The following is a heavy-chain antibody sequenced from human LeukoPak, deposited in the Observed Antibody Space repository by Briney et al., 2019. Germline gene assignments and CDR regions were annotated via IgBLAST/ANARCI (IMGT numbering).Heavy chain of an antibody. CDR2: INPNSGGT. V-gene: IGHV1-2*02. D-gene: IGHD1-7*01. J-gene: IGHJ5*02. CDR3: ARVLPNWNYRNGWFDP. Sequence: GASVKVSCKASGYTFTDYYMHWVRQAPGQGLEWMGWINPNSGGTNYAQKFQGRVTMTRDTSISTAYMELSRLRSDDTAVYYCARVLPNWNYRNGWFDPWGQGTLVTVSS. CDR1: GYTFTDYY.